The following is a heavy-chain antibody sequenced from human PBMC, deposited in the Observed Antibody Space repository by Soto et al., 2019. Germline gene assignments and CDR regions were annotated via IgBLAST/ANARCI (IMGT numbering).Heavy chain of an antibody. D-gene: IGHD2-21*01. CDR1: GDSISSSYY. CDR3: ARLPVVVIALGYFDP. Sequence: QLQLQESGPGLVKPSETLSLTCTVSGDSISSSYYWGWVRQPPRKGLECIGAVYYTGFTYYNPSLKSRLTISLDTSKNQFSLRLSSVTAADTAIYYCARLPVVVIALGYFDPWGPGTLVTVSS. V-gene: IGHV4-39*01. J-gene: IGHJ5*02. CDR2: VYYTGFT.